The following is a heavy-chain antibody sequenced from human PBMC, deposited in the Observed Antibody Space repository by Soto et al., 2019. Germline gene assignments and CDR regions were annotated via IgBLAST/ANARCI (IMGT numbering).Heavy chain of an antibody. CDR2: ISAYNGNT. Sequence: ASVKVSCKASGYTFTGYYLHRVRQAPGQGLEWMGWISAYNGNTNYAQKLQGRVTMTTDTSTSTAYMELRSLRSDDTAVYYCIQFGIAADLAWGQGTLVTVSS. J-gene: IGHJ1*01. D-gene: IGHD6-13*01. V-gene: IGHV1-18*04. CDR3: IQFGIAADLA. CDR1: GYTFTGYY.